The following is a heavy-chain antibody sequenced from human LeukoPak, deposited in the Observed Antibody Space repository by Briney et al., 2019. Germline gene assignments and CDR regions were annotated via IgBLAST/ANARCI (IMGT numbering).Heavy chain of an antibody. CDR3: AVSDDYYCSGSFDY. D-gene: IGHD3-10*01. CDR1: GFTFSSYA. Sequence: GGSLRLSCVVSGFTFSSYAMHWVRHAPGQGLEWVSGTSGNGGSTYYADSVKGRFTISRDNSKNTLYLQMISLRAEDTAVYYCAVSDDYYCSGSFDYWGRGTLV. CDR2: TSGNGGST. J-gene: IGHJ4*02. V-gene: IGHV3-23*01.